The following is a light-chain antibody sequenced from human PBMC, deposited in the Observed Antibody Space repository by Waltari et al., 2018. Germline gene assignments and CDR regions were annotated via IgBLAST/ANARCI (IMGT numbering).Light chain of an antibody. CDR2: KDT. Sequence: SYELTQPPPVSVSPGQTARTTCSGAELPKHYAFWYRQKPGQAPELLIYKDTERPSGIPERVSASSSGTTVTLTITGVQPEDEADYYCQSADSTNTYWVFGGGTKLTVL. J-gene: IGLJ2*01. CDR1: ELPKHY. V-gene: IGLV3-25*03. CDR3: QSADSTNTYWV.